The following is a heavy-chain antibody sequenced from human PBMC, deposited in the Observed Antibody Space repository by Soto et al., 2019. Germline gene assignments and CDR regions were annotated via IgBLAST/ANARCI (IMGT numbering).Heavy chain of an antibody. V-gene: IGHV3-72*01. J-gene: IGHJ4*01. D-gene: IGHD1-26*01. Sequence: EVQLVESGGGLVQPGGSQRLSCAASGFTFSDHYMDWVRQAPGKGLEWVGRIRNKANSYTTDYAASVKGRFTISRDDSKDSLYLQMNSLKTEDTAIYYCARYSGKGAYFDCWGHGTLATVSS. CDR2: IRNKANSYTT. CDR1: GFTFSDHY. CDR3: ARYSGKGAYFDC.